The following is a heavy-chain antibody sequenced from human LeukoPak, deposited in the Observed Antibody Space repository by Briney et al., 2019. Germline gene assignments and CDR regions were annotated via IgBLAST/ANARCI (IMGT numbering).Heavy chain of an antibody. J-gene: IGHJ6*03. CDR1: GFTFSSYA. Sequence: PGRSLRLSCAASGFTFSSYAMHWVRQAPGKGLEWVAVISYDGSNKYYADSVKGRFTISRDNSKNTLYLQMNSLRAEDTAVYYCARDLIYDSSGFYYYYYMDVWGKGTTVTVSS. CDR3: ARDLIYDSSGFYYYYYMDV. D-gene: IGHD3-22*01. CDR2: ISYDGSNK. V-gene: IGHV3-30*14.